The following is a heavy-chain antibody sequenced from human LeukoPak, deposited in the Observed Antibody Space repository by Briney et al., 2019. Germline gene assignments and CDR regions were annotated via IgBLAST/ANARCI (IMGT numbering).Heavy chain of an antibody. V-gene: IGHV3-53*01. J-gene: IGHJ4*02. CDR2: IYIGGGT. CDR1: GFTVSSNY. Sequence: GGSLRLSCAVSGFTVSSNYMSWVRQAPGKGLEWVSVIYIGGGTYYSDSVKGRFTISRDNSKNTPYLQMNNLRAEDTAVYYCARGGYGSGSYYNSFDYWGQGTLVTVSS. D-gene: IGHD3-10*01. CDR3: ARGGYGSGSYYNSFDY.